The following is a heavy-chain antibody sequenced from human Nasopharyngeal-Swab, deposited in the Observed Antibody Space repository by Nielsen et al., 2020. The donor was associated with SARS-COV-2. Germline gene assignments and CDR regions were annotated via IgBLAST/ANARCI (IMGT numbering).Heavy chain of an antibody. V-gene: IGHV1-69*10. D-gene: IGHD3-10*01. CDR3: ARGSLWFGDLVGYYGMDV. Sequence: WVRQAPGQGLEWMGEIIPVVAIVNYAQRLQGRVTITADRSTSTVYMEVSSLRSEDTAVYYCARGSLWFGDLVGYYGMDVWGQGTTVTVSS. J-gene: IGHJ6*02. CDR2: IIPVVAIV.